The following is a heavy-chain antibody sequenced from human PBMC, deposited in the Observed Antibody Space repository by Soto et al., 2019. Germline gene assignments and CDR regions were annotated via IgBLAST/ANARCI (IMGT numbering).Heavy chain of an antibody. D-gene: IGHD2-15*01. CDR1: GGTFSSYA. CDR2: IIPIFGTA. Sequence: SVKVSCKASGGTFSSYAISWVRQAPGQGLEWMGGIIPIFGTANYAQKFQGRVTITADESTSTAYMELSSLRSEDTAAYYCARGKYVVAATNYYYGMDVWGQGTTVTVSS. CDR3: ARGKYVVAATNYYYGMDV. V-gene: IGHV1-69*13. J-gene: IGHJ6*02.